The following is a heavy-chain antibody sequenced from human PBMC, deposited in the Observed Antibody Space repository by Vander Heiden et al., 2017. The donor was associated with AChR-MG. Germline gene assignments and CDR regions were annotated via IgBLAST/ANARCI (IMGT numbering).Heavy chain of an antibody. V-gene: IGHV4-4*07. CDR3: ARDDRYGNWYFDL. Sequence: QVQLQESGPGLVKPSETLSLTCTVPGGSISSYHWSWIRQPAGKGLEWIGRIYTSGSTNYNPSLKSRVTMSVDTSKNQFSLKLSSVTAADTAVYYCARDDRYGNWYFDLWGRGTLVTVSS. CDR1: GGSISSYH. CDR2: IYTSGST. D-gene: IGHD1-1*01. J-gene: IGHJ2*01.